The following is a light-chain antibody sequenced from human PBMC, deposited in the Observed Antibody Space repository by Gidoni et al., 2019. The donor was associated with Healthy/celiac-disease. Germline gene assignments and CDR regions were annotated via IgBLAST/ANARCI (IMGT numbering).Light chain of an antibody. Sequence: DIVMTQSPLSLPVTPGEPASISCRSSQSLLHSNGYNYLDWYLQKPGQSPQLLIYLGSNRASGVPDRFSGSGSGTDFTLKISREEAEDVGVYYCMQALQTPLTFGGXTKVEIK. CDR2: LGS. J-gene: IGKJ4*01. CDR3: MQALQTPLT. CDR1: QSLLHSNGYNY. V-gene: IGKV2-28*01.